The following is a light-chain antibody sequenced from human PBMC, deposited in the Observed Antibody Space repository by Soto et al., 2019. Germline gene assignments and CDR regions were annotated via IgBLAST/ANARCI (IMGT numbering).Light chain of an antibody. CDR2: AAS. CDR1: QSLSSN. CDR3: QQYNNWPRT. Sequence: EIVMTQSPATLSVSPGERATLSCRASQSLSSNLAWYQQKPGQAPRLLIYAASTRATGIPARFSGSESGTEFTLTISSLQSEDFAIYYCQQYNNWPRTFGQGTKVEIK. J-gene: IGKJ1*01. V-gene: IGKV3-15*01.